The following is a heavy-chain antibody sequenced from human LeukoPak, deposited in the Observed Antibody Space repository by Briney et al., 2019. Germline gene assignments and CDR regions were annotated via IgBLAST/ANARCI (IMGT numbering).Heavy chain of an antibody. V-gene: IGHV3-30-3*01. J-gene: IGHJ4*02. CDR1: GFTFSSYA. D-gene: IGHD4-17*01. CDR3: ARELSDYGDYFNPFDY. CDR2: ISYDGSNK. Sequence: GGSLRLSCAASGFTFSSYAMHWVRQAPGKGLEWVAVISYDGSNKYYADSVKGRFTISRDNSKSTLYLQMNSLRAEDTAVYYCARELSDYGDYFNPFDYWGQGTLVTVSS.